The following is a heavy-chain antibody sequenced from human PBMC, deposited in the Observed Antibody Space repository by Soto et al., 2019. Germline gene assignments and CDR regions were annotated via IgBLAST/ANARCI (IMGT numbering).Heavy chain of an antibody. CDR2: FNAGNGNT. CDR1: GYTFTSYA. J-gene: IGHJ6*02. Sequence: ASVKVSCKASGYTFTSYAMHWVRQAPGQRLEWMGWFNAGNGNTKYSQKFQGRVTITRDTSASTAYMELSSLRSEDTAVYYCARDPPLGGYPSHYYYYYGMDVWGQGTTVTVSS. D-gene: IGHD3-22*01. V-gene: IGHV1-3*01. CDR3: ARDPPLGGYPSHYYYYYGMDV.